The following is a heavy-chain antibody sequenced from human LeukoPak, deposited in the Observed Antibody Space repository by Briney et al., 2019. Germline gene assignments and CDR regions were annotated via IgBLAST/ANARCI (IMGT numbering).Heavy chain of an antibody. CDR1: GGSFSGYY. D-gene: IGHD6-19*01. CDR3: ASGGGSGWSPDYFDY. Sequence: SETLSLTCAVYGGSFSGYYWSWIRQPPGKGLEWIGEINHSGSTNYNPSLKSRVTISVDTSKNQFSLKLSSVTAADTAVYYCASGGGSGWSPDYFDYWGQGTLVTVSS. CDR2: INHSGST. V-gene: IGHV4-34*01. J-gene: IGHJ4*02.